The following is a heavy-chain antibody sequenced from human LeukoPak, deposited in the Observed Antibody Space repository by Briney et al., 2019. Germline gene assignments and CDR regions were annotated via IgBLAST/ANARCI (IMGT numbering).Heavy chain of an antibody. J-gene: IGHJ6*03. V-gene: IGHV3-30*02. CDR3: AKVEYYYYYMDV. CDR1: GFTFSSYG. CDR2: IRYDGSNK. Sequence: GGSLRLSCAASGFTFSSYGMHWVRQAPGKGLEWVAFIRYDGSNKYYADSVKGRFTISRDNSKNTLYLQMNSLRAEDTAVYYCAKVEYYYYYMDVWGKGTTVTVSS.